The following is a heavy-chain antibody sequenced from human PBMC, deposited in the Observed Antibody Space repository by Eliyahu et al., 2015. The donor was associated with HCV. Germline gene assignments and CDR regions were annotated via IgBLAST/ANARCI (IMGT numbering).Heavy chain of an antibody. J-gene: IGHJ5*02. D-gene: IGHD3-3*01. CDR1: GGTFSSYA. V-gene: IGHV1-69*06. CDR3: ARDPTYDFWSGTSTNWFDP. Sequence: QVQLVQSGAEVKKPGSSVKVSCKASGGTFSSYAISWVRQAPGQGLEWMGGIIPIFGTANYAQKFQGRVTITADKSTSTAYMELSSLRSEDTAVYYCARDPTYDFWSGTSTNWFDPWGQGTLVTVSS. CDR2: IIPIFGTA.